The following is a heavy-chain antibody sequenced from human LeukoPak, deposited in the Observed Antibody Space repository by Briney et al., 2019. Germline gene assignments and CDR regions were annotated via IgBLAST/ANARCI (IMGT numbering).Heavy chain of an antibody. Sequence: SLKVSCKASGYTFTSYGISCVRQAPGQGLEWMGWISAYNGDTKYVQKIHSRVTMTTDTSTSTAYMELRSLRSDDTAVYYCARKVAAAGTLAWFDPWGQGTLVTVSS. CDR3: ARKVAAAGTLAWFDP. CDR2: ISAYNGDT. CDR1: GYTFTSYG. V-gene: IGHV1-18*01. J-gene: IGHJ5*02. D-gene: IGHD6-13*01.